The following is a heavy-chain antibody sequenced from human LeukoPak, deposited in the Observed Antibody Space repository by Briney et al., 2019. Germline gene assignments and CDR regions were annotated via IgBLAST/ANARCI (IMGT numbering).Heavy chain of an antibody. D-gene: IGHD2-15*01. CDR1: GFTFSSYS. Sequence: GGSLRLSCAASGFTFSSYSMNWVRQAPGKGLEWVSAISGSGGSTYYADSVKGRFTISRDNSKNTLYLQMNSLRAEDTAVYYCAKDLSVVVVAATPVDYWGQGTLVTVSS. CDR2: ISGSGGST. J-gene: IGHJ4*02. V-gene: IGHV3-23*01. CDR3: AKDLSVVVVAATPVDY.